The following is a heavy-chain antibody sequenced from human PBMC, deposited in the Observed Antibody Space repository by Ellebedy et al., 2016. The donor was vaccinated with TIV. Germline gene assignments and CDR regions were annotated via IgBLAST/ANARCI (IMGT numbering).Heavy chain of an antibody. CDR1: GFTFNIYR. CDR3: ARDRRGLGV. Sequence: PGGSLRLSCAASGFTFNIYRMNWVRQVPGKGLVWVSRINSDGRSTSYADFVKGRFTTSRDNSKNTLYLHMNDLRVEDTAVYYCARDRRGLGVWGQGTTVTISS. CDR2: INSDGRST. V-gene: IGHV3-74*01. J-gene: IGHJ6*02.